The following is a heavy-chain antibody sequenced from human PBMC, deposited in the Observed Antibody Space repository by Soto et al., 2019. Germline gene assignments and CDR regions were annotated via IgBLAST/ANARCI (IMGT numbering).Heavy chain of an antibody. D-gene: IGHD2-15*01. CDR1: GFTFGSYW. Sequence: EVQLVESGGGLVQPGESLRLSCAASGFTFGSYWMRWVRQAPGKGLVWVSRINSDGSSTSYAGSVKGRFTISRDNAKNTLYLQMNSLRAEDTAVYYCVRTSLVVAAATREDYWGQGTLVTVSS. V-gene: IGHV3-74*01. CDR3: VRTSLVVAAATREDY. CDR2: INSDGSST. J-gene: IGHJ4*02.